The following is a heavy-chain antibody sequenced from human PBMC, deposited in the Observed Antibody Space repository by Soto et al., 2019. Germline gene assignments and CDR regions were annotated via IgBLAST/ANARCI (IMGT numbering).Heavy chain of an antibody. V-gene: IGHV4-59*01. J-gene: IGHJ5*02. Sequence: SETLSLTCTVSGGSISSNYWSWIRQPPGKGLEWIGYIYYSGSTNYNPSLKSRVTIPVDTSRNKFSLKLSSVTAADTAVYYCARCHRDDFWSGYAYNWFDPWGQGTLVTVSS. CDR2: IYYSGST. CDR3: ARCHRDDFWSGYAYNWFDP. D-gene: IGHD3-3*01. CDR1: GGSISSNY.